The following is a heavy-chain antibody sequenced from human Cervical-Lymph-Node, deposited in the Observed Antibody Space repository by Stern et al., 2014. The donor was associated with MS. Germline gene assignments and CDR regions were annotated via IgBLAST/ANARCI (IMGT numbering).Heavy chain of an antibody. CDR2: ISAGSGST. CDR1: GYTFTNYG. CDR3: ARDKMHAFDS. Sequence: QVQLVESGTEVKKPWASLIVSCKASGYTFTNYGLSWVRQAPGQGLEWLGWISAGSGSTKNTPNLRDRLTLTRDTSTGTASMDLRTMRAEDTAVYYCARDKMHAFDSWGQGTPVSVSS. D-gene: IGHD5-24*01. V-gene: IGHV1-18*01. J-gene: IGHJ4*02.